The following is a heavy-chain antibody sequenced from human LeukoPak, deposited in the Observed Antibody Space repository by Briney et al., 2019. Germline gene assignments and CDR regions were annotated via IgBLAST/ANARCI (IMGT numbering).Heavy chain of an antibody. Sequence: PGGSLGLSCAASGFTFSSYGMHWVRQAPGKGLEWVAFIRYDGSNKYYADSVKGRFTISRDNSKNTLYMQMNSLRAEDTAVYYCAKSHPGDYCSSTSCYGGVPDYWGQGTLVTVSS. CDR1: GFTFSSYG. V-gene: IGHV3-30*02. CDR3: AKSHPGDYCSSTSCYGGVPDY. J-gene: IGHJ4*02. D-gene: IGHD2-2*01. CDR2: IRYDGSNK.